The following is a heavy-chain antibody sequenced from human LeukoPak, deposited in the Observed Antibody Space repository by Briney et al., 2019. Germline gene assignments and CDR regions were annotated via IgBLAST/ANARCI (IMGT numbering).Heavy chain of an antibody. CDR1: GESITSAYY. J-gene: IGHJ3*02. Sequence: SETLSLTCAVSGESITSAYYWGWIRQPPGKGLEWIASVDYSGSAYYNSSLKSRVTISVDTSKNQFSLKLSSVTAADTAVYYCARQTMIVVVITEGDAFDSWGQGTMVTVSS. CDR2: VDYSGSA. D-gene: IGHD3-22*01. V-gene: IGHV4-38-2*01. CDR3: ARQTMIVVVITEGDAFDS.